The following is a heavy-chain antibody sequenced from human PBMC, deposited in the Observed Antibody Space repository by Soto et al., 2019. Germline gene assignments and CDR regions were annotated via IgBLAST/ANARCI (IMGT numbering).Heavy chain of an antibody. CDR1: GGTFSSYA. CDR3: ALGYCSGGSCYLYDAFDI. D-gene: IGHD2-15*01. Sequence: ASVKVSCKASGGTFSSYAISWVRQAPGQGLEWMGGIIPIFGTANYAQKFQGRVTITADESTSTAYMELSSLRSEDTAVYYCALGYCSGGSCYLYDAFDIWGQGTMVTVSS. CDR2: IIPIFGTA. J-gene: IGHJ3*02. V-gene: IGHV1-69*13.